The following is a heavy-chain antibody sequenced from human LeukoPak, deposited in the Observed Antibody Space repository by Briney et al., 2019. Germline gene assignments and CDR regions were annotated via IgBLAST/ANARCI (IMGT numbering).Heavy chain of an antibody. V-gene: IGHV1-46*01. CDR1: GYTFTSYH. D-gene: IGHD6-13*01. CDR3: ARDLARKSPSWYPPLD. J-gene: IGHJ4*02. CDR2: INPSGGST. Sequence: ASVKVSCKASGYTFTSYHMHWVRQAPGQGLEWMGIINPSGGSTSYAQKFQGRGTITTDESTSTAYMELSSLRSEDTAVYYCARDLARKSPSWYPPLDWGQGTLVTVSS.